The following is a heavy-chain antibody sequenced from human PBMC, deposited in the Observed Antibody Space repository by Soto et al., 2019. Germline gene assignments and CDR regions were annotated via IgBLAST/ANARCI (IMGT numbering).Heavy chain of an antibody. Sequence: QTLSLSRALSGDSVSSNTASWNWIRQSPSRGLEWLGRTYFRSKWYNDYAVSVKSRIIINPDTSNNHFSLQLNSVTPEDTAVYFCAKGDNLGPKTGYAFDPWGQGIMVTVSS. D-gene: IGHD5-12*01. CDR1: GDSVSSNTAS. J-gene: IGHJ5*02. V-gene: IGHV6-1*01. CDR2: TYFRSKWYN. CDR3: AKGDNLGPKTGYAFDP.